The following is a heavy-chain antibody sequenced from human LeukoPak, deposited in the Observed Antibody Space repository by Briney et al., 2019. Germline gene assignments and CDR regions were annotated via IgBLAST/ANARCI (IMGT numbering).Heavy chain of an antibody. J-gene: IGHJ6*02. CDR2: ISWDGTTR. V-gene: IGHV3-43*01. CDR3: ARELDWNDDVYYYYGMDV. CDR1: GFTFDDYT. Sequence: GGSLRLSCAVSGFTFDDYTMYWVRQGPGKGLEWVSLISWDGTTRYYADSVKGRFTISRDNSKNTLYLQMNSLRAEDTAVYYCARELDWNDDVYYYYGMDVWGQGTTVTVSS. D-gene: IGHD1-1*01.